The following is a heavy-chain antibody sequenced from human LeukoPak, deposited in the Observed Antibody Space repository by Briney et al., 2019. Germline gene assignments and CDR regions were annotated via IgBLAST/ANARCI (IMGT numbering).Heavy chain of an antibody. CDR2: ISYDGSNK. CDR3: AKGSRDLLVDFWSGYPGPRLYFDY. D-gene: IGHD3-3*01. CDR1: GFTFSSYA. V-gene: IGHV3-30-3*01. Sequence: GGSLRLSCADSGFTFSSYAMQWVRQAPGKGLEWVAVISYDGSNKYYADSVKGRFTISRDNSKNTLYLQMNSLRAEDTAVYYCAKGSRDLLVDFWSGYPGPRLYFDYWGQGTLVTVSS. J-gene: IGHJ4*02.